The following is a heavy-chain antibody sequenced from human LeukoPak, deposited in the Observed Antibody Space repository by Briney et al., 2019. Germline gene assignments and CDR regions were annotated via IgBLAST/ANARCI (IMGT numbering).Heavy chain of an antibody. CDR3: ARAPYYDSSGYYAEFDY. CDR1: GGTFISYA. V-gene: IGHV1-69*13. J-gene: IGHJ4*02. Sequence: GASVKVSCKACGGTFISYAISWVRQAPGQGLEWMGGIIPIFGTANYAQKFQGRVTITADESTSTAYMELSSLRSEDTAVYYCARAPYYDSSGYYAEFDYWGQGTLVTVSS. D-gene: IGHD3-22*01. CDR2: IIPIFGTA.